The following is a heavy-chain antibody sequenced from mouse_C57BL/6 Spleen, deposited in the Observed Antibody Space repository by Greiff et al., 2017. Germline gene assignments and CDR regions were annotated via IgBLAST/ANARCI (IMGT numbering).Heavy chain of an antibody. J-gene: IGHJ1*03. CDR1: GFTFTDYY. D-gene: IGHD1-1*01. CDR2: LRNKANGYTT. CDR3: ARYTVSDYYGNWYCDV. Sequence: EVMLVESGGGLVQPGGSLSLSCAASGFTFTDYYMSWVRQPPGKALEWLGFLRNKANGYTTEYSASVKGRFTISRDNSQSILYLQMKALRAEDSATYYCARYTVSDYYGNWYCDVWGTGTTVTVSS. V-gene: IGHV7-3*01.